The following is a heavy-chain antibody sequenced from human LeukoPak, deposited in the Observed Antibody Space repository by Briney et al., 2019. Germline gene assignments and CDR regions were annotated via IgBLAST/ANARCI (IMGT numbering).Heavy chain of an antibody. CDR3: ARESYGGNSRYFDL. CDR2: IHHSGST. V-gene: IGHV4-59*12. D-gene: IGHD4-23*01. J-gene: IGHJ2*01. Sequence: KPSETPSLTCTVSGGSISNYYWSWIRQPPGKGLEWIGYIHHSGSTYYNLSLKSRVTISVDRSKNQFSLKLSSVTAADTAVYYCARESYGGNSRYFDLWGRGTLVTVSS. CDR1: GGSISNYY.